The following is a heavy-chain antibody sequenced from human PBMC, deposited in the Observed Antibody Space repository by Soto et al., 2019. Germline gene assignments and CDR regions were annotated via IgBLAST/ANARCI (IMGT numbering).Heavy chain of an antibody. J-gene: IGHJ4*02. CDR1: GFTFSSYG. CDR2: ISYDGSNK. Sequence: QVQLVESGGGVVQPGRSLRLSCAASGFTFSSYGMHWDRQAPGKGLEWVAVISYDGSNKYYADSVKGRFTISRDNSKNTLYLQMNSLRAEDTAVYYCVKDSSGWYFGRLDYWGQGTLVTVSS. CDR3: VKDSSGWYFGRLDY. V-gene: IGHV3-30*18. D-gene: IGHD6-19*01.